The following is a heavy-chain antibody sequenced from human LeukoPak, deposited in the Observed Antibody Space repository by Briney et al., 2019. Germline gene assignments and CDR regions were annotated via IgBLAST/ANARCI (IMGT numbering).Heavy chain of an antibody. Sequence: SETLGLTCAVYGGSFSGYYWSWIRQPPGKGLEWIGEINHSGSTNYNPSLESRVTISVDTSKNQFSLKLSSVTAADTAVYYCARGARGSGSYYCAFDIWGQGTMLTVSP. CDR2: INHSGST. CDR3: ARGARGSGSYYCAFDI. D-gene: IGHD1-26*01. V-gene: IGHV4-34*01. J-gene: IGHJ3*02. CDR1: GGSFSGYY.